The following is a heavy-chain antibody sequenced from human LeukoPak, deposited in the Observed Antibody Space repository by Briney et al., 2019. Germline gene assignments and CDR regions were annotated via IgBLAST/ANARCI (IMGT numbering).Heavy chain of an antibody. CDR2: IRSKAHGGTT. J-gene: IGHJ4*02. Sequence: GGSLRLSCAASGFTFSSYSMNWVRQAPGKGLEWVGFIRSKAHGGTTEYAASVKGRFTISRDDSKSIAYLQMNSLKTEDTAVYYCTRNPTVVTLGLYYWGQGTLVTVSS. CDR1: GFTFSSYS. CDR3: TRNPTVVTLGLYY. D-gene: IGHD4-23*01. V-gene: IGHV3-49*04.